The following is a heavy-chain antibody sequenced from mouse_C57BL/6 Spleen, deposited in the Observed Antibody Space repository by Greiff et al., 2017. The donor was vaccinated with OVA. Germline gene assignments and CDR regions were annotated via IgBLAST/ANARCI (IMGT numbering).Heavy chain of an antibody. D-gene: IGHD1-1*01. Sequence: VQLQQPGAELVKPGASVKLSCKASGYTFTSYWMHWVKQRPGQGLEWIGMIHPNSGSTNYNEKFKSKATLTVDKSSSTAYMQLSSLTSEDSAVYYCARRGPITTVVATDFDYWGQGTTLTVSS. J-gene: IGHJ2*01. CDR2: IHPNSGST. CDR3: ARRGPITTVVATDFDY. CDR1: GYTFTSYW. V-gene: IGHV1-64*01.